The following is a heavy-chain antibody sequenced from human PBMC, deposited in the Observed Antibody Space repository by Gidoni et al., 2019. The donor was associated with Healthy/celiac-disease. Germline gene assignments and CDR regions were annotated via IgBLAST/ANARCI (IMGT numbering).Heavy chain of an antibody. CDR3: AKDWRLGAVSDYYYYMDV. D-gene: IGHD3-3*01. CDR2: ISGSGGST. Sequence: EVQLLESGGGLVQPGGSLRLSCAASGFTFSSYAMSWVRQAPGKGLEWVSAISGSGGSTYYADSVKGRFTISRDNSKNTLYLQMNSLRAEDTAVYYCAKDWRLGAVSDYYYYMDVWGKGTTVTVSS. J-gene: IGHJ6*03. CDR1: GFTFSSYA. V-gene: IGHV3-23*01.